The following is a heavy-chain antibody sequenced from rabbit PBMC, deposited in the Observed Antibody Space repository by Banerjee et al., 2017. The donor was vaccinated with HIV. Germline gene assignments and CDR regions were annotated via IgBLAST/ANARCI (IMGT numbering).Heavy chain of an antibody. V-gene: IGHV1S45*01. Sequence: QEQLVESGGGLVKPGASLTLTCTASGFSFSSSYYMCWVRQAPGKGLEWIACIYAGSSGSTYYASWAKGRFTISKTSSTTVTLQMTSLTAADTATYFCARNRGLWGQGTLVTVS. CDR2: IYAGSSGST. CDR1: GFSFSSSYY. D-gene: IGHD3-1*01. J-gene: IGHJ3*01. CDR3: ARNRGL.